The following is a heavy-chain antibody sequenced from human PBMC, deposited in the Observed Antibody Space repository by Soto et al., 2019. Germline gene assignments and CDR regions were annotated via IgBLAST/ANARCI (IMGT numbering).Heavy chain of an antibody. Sequence: QLHLVESGGGVVQPGKSLRLSCAASKFSFSNYGMHWVRQAPGKGLEWVAVTTYDGGHTYYADSVKGRFTISRDNSKNMLYLQMSSLRIDDTAVYYCAKDWREGYDTEAYDIWGQGTEVTVS. CDR1: KFSFSNYG. J-gene: IGHJ3*02. CDR3: AKDWREGYDTEAYDI. V-gene: IGHV3-30*18. CDR2: TTYDGGHT. D-gene: IGHD5-12*01.